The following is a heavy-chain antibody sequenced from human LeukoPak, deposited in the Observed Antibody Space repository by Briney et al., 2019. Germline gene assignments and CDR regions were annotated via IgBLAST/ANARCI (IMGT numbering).Heavy chain of an antibody. CDR1: GGSISSYY. CDR3: ARINVLRYFDWLFQGAWFDP. Sequence: SETLSLTCTVSGGSISSYYWSWIRQPPGKGLGWVGYIYYSGSTNDNPCLKSRVPISVDTSKNQFSLKLSSVTAADTAVYYCARINVLRYFDWLFQGAWFDPWGQGTLVTVSS. J-gene: IGHJ5*02. D-gene: IGHD3-9*01. V-gene: IGHV4-59*08. CDR2: IYYSGST.